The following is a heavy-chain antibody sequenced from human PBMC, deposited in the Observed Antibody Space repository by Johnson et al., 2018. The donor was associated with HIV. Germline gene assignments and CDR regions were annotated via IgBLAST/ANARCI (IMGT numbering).Heavy chain of an antibody. D-gene: IGHD2-21*02. CDR1: GFTFGDYA. CDR3: AKDRPLVVVTHDAFDI. J-gene: IGHJ3*02. Sequence: VQLVESGGGLVQPGRSLRLSCAASGFTFGDYAMHWVRQRPGKGLEWVSGISWNSVNIEYADSVKGRFTISRDNSKNTLYLQMNSLRAEDTAVYYCAKDRPLVVVTHDAFDIWGQGTMVTVSS. CDR2: ISWNSVNI. V-gene: IGHV3-9*01.